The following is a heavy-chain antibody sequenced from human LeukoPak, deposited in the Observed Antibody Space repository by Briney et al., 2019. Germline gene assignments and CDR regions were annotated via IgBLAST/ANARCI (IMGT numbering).Heavy chain of an antibody. V-gene: IGHV7-4-1*02. D-gene: IGHD4-17*01. Sequence: EASVKVSCKASGYTFSSYATNWVRQAPGQGLEWMGWINTNTGNLTYAQGFTGRFVFSLDTSVSTAYLQISSLQAEDTAVYYCARSNNDGDYLGVGFDYWGQGTLVTVSS. CDR2: INTNTGNL. CDR1: GYTFSSYA. J-gene: IGHJ4*02. CDR3: ARSNNDGDYLGVGFDY.